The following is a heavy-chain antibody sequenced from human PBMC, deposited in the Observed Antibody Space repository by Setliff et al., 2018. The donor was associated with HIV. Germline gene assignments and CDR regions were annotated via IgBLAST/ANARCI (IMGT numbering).Heavy chain of an antibody. Sequence: SETLSLTCIVSSASISSNTWSWIRQAPGKGLQWIGFIYNSVTTNYNPSLKSRVTISLDTSKNQFSLKLTSVTAADTAVYYCARGGTSSNWFGPWGQGTLVTVS. J-gene: IGHJ5*02. CDR2: IYNSVTT. CDR3: ARGGTSSNWFGP. V-gene: IGHV4-59*01. CDR1: SASISSNT. D-gene: IGHD2-2*01.